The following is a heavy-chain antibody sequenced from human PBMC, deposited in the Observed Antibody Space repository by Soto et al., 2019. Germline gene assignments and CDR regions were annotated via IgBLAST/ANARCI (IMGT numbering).Heavy chain of an antibody. Sequence: QVQLVQSGAEVKKPGASVKVSCKASGYTFTSYGISWVRQAPGQGLEWMGWISAYNGNTNYAQKLQGRVTMTTDTPTSTDDIGLRSLSADDTAVYFCALHLRYSEGYAFGILGQGTMVPGSS. CDR2: ISAYNGNT. CDR3: ALHLRYSEGYAFGI. D-gene: IGHD3-9*01. J-gene: IGHJ3*02. V-gene: IGHV1-18*01. CDR1: GYTFTSYG.